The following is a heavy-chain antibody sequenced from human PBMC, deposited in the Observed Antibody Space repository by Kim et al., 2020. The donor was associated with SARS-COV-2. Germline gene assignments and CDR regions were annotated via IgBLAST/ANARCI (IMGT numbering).Heavy chain of an antibody. CDR3: VQNWNGDS. D-gene: IGHD1-1*01. J-gene: IGHJ4*02. Sequence: GGSLRLSCTASGFAFSSHAMHWVRQAPGKGLESVSVITYNGYNTFYSDSVKGRFTISRDNSKNKVYLQMSSLRVEDTAVYYCVQNWNGDSWGQGTLSPSPQ. CDR2: ITYNGYNT. V-gene: IGHV3-64D*06. CDR1: GFAFSSHA.